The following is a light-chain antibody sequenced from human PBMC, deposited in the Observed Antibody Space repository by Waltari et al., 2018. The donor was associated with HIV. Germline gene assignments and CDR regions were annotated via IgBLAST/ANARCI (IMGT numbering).Light chain of an antibody. CDR3: QQYNNWPPFT. J-gene: IGKJ3*01. Sequence: DIVMTQSPGALSVSPGESATLSCRASLSVGTKLAWYQQKPGQAPRLLIYAASTRAIGTPGRFSGSGSGTEFTLTISSLQSEDFAVYYCQQYNNWPPFTFGPGTKVDI. CDR2: AAS. V-gene: IGKV3-15*01. CDR1: LSVGTK.